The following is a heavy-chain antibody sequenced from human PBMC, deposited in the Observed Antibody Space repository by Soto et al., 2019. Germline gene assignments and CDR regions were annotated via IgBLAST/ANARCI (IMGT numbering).Heavy chain of an antibody. V-gene: IGHV3-23*01. D-gene: IGHD6-6*01. CDR2: ISGSGGST. Sequence: GGSLRLSCAASGFTFSSYAMSWVRQAPGKGLEWVSAISGSGGSTYYSDSLKGRFTIYSDNSKNTLYLQMNSLRAEDKAVYFCATQEGSSSIWQLDYWGQGTRVTVSS. CDR1: GFTFSSYA. J-gene: IGHJ4*02. CDR3: ATQEGSSSIWQLDY.